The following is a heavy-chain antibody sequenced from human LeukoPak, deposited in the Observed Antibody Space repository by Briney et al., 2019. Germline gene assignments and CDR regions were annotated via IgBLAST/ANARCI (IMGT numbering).Heavy chain of an antibody. CDR1: GFTFSSYA. CDR3: ARGAYGDYDY. V-gene: IGHV3-23*01. D-gene: IGHD4-17*01. J-gene: IGHJ4*02. Sequence: GGSLRLSCAASGFTFSSYAESWVRQAPGKGLEWVSAISARGDSTYYADSVEGRFTISRDNSKNTLYLQMNSLRGEDTALYYCARGAYGDYDYWGQGTLDTVSS. CDR2: ISARGDST.